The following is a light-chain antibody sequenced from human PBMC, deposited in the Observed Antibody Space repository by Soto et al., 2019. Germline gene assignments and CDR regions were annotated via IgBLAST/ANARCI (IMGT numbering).Light chain of an antibody. Sequence: AIQLTQSPSSLSASVGDRVTITCRASQGISSALAWYQQKPGKAPKLLIYDASSLESGVPSRFSGSGSETDFTLTISSLQPEEFATYHCQQFNNYSITFGQGTRLEIK. J-gene: IGKJ5*01. V-gene: IGKV1D-13*01. CDR2: DAS. CDR3: QQFNNYSIT. CDR1: QGISSA.